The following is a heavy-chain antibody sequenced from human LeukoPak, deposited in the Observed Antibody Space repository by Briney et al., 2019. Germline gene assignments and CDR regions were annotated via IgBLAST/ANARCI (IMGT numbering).Heavy chain of an antibody. V-gene: IGHV3-23*01. Sequence: GGSLRLSCAVSGFTFSSYAMSWVRQAPGKGLEWVSAISSGGDNTYYADSVKGRFTISRDNSENTLYLQMNSLRAEDTAVYYCAKDRGYHGSSGYYLSYFDYWGQGTLVTVSS. CDR2: ISSGGDNT. J-gene: IGHJ4*02. CDR3: AKDRGYHGSSGYYLSYFDY. D-gene: IGHD3-22*01. CDR1: GFTFSSYA.